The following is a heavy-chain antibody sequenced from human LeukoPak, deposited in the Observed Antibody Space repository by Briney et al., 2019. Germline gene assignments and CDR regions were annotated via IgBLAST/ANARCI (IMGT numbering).Heavy chain of an antibody. CDR3: ASGYDTKY. CDR1: GYTFTGYY. Sequence: ISCKGSGYTFTGYYLHWVRQSPGQGLEWMGWINPNSGDTDYAQKFQGRVIMTRDTAINTAFMEVSSLTSGDTAIYYCASGYDTKYWGQGTLVTVSS. D-gene: IGHD5-12*01. J-gene: IGHJ4*01. V-gene: IGHV1-2*02. CDR2: INPNSGDT.